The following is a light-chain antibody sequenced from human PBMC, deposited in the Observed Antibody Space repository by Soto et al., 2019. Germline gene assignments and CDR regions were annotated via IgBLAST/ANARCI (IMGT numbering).Light chain of an antibody. Sequence: SYELTQPPSVSVAPGKTARITCGGDNIGSKNVQWYQQKSGQAPVVVIYYDSDRPSGIPERFSGSNSGNTATLTVSRVEAGDEADYYCQVWDSTTESPVVFGGGTKLTVL. J-gene: IGLJ2*01. V-gene: IGLV3-21*04. CDR1: NIGSKN. CDR3: QVWDSTTESPVV. CDR2: YDS.